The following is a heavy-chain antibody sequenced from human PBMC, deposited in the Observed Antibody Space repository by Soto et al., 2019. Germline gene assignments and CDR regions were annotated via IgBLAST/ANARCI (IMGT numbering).Heavy chain of an antibody. D-gene: IGHD3-22*01. CDR2: ISGSGGST. CDR1: GFTFSSYA. CDR3: ASRPYSYDSSGYFGSPYYYYGMDV. V-gene: IGHV3-23*01. Sequence: LRLSCAASGFTFSSYAMSWVRQAPGKGLEWVSAISGSGGSTYYADSVKGRFTISRDNSKNTLYLQMNSLRAEDTAVYYCASRPYSYDSSGYFGSPYYYYGMDVWGQGTTVTVSS. J-gene: IGHJ6*02.